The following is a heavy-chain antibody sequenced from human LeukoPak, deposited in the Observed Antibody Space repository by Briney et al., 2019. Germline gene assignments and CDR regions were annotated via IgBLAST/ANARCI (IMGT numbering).Heavy chain of an antibody. V-gene: IGHV3-9*01. CDR2: ISWNSGSI. J-gene: IGHJ4*02. CDR1: GFTFDDYA. CDR3: ARDVGFGRYQLLRFDY. D-gene: IGHD2-2*01. Sequence: GGSLRLSCAASGFTFDDYAMHWVRQAPGKGLEWVSGISWNSGSIGYADSVKGRFTISRDNAKNSLYLQMNSLRAEDTAVYYCARDVGFGRYQLLRFDYWGQGTLVTVSS.